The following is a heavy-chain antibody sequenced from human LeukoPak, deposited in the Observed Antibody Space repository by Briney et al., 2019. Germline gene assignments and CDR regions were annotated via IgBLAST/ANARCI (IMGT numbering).Heavy chain of an antibody. D-gene: IGHD4-17*01. CDR1: GFTFSSYG. V-gene: IGHV3-30*18. CDR3: AKDPGYGDYPDY. J-gene: IGHJ4*02. Sequence: GGSLRLSCAASGFTFSSYGMHWVRQAPGKGLEGVAVISYDGSNKYYADSVKGRFTISRDNSKNTLYLQMNSLRAEDTAVYYCAKDPGYGDYPDYWGQGTLVTVSS. CDR2: ISYDGSNK.